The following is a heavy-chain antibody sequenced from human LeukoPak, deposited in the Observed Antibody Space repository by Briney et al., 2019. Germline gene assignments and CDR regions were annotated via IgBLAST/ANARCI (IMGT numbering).Heavy chain of an antibody. V-gene: IGHV4-59*01. J-gene: IGHJ4*02. CDR1: GGSISSYY. Sequence: SETLSLTCTVSGGSISSYYWSWIRQPPGKGLEWIGYIYYSGSTNYNPSLKSRVTISVDTSKNQFSLKLSSVTAADTAVYYYARVPVAGRTFDYWGQGTLVTVSS. CDR3: ARVPVAGRTFDY. CDR2: IYYSGST. D-gene: IGHD6-19*01.